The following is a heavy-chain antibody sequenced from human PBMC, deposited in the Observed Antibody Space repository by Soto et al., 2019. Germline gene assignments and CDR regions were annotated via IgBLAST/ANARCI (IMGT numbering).Heavy chain of an antibody. D-gene: IGHD6-6*01. Sequence: GGSLRLSCAASGFTFSSYWMHWVRQAPGKGLVWVSRINSDGSSTSYAYSVKGRFTISRDNAKNTLYLQMNSLRAEDSAVYYGARVVRRSSSSYYYYGMDVWGQGTTVTGSS. CDR3: ARVVRRSSSSYYYYGMDV. J-gene: IGHJ6*02. CDR2: INSDGSST. V-gene: IGHV3-74*01. CDR1: GFTFSSYW.